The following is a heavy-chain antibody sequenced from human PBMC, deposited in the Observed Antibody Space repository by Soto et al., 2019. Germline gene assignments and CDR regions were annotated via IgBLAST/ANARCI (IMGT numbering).Heavy chain of an antibody. D-gene: IGHD6-13*01. Sequence: ASVKVSCKASGYTFTSYHMHWVRQAPGQGLEWMGIINPSGGSTSYAQKFQGRVTMTRDTSTSTVYMELSSLRSEDTAVYYCARARAAAGYYYYYGMDVWGQGTTVTVSS. CDR3: ARARAAAGYYYYYGMDV. CDR2: INPSGGST. J-gene: IGHJ6*02. V-gene: IGHV1-46*01. CDR1: GYTFTSYH.